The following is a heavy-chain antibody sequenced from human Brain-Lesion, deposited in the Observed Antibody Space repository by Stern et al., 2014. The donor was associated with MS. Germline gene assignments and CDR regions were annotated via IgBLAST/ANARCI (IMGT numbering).Heavy chain of an antibody. Sequence: VHLVESGPGLVKPSDTLSLTCSVSGDSLSSSTFYWGWIRQPPGKGPEWIGSVYYSGNTYYHPSLKSRFTISVNPPKNRFSLRLTSVTAADTAVYYCARHQLGYGYAYLRYWGQGTLVTVSS. CDR2: VYYSGNT. D-gene: IGHD5-18*01. CDR3: ARHQLGYGYAYLRY. V-gene: IGHV4-39*01. CDR1: GDSLSSSTFY. J-gene: IGHJ4*02.